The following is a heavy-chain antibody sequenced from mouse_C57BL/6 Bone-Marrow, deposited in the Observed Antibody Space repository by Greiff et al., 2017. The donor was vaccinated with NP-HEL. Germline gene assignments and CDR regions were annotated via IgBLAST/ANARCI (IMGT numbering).Heavy chain of an antibody. CDR2: IYPRSGNT. CDR1: GYTFTSYG. J-gene: IGHJ3*01. D-gene: IGHD2-4*01. CDR3: ARRYYDYDVIFFAY. V-gene: IGHV1-81*01. Sequence: QVQLKESGAELARPGASVKLSCKASGYTFTSYGISWVKQRTGQGLEWIGEIYPRSGNTYYNEKFKGKATLTADKSSSTAYMELRSLTSEDSAVYFCARRYYDYDVIFFAYWGQGTLVTVSA.